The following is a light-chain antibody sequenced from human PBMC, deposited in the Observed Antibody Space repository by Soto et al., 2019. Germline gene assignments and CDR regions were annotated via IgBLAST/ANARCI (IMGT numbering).Light chain of an antibody. Sequence: IVMTQSPATLSVSPGERATLSCRASHYISGNLAWYQHRPGQAPRLLIYGASTRATGIPARFSGRGFGTEFTLAISGLQSEDFAVYYCQQYNNWTPLTFGGGTKVEIK. V-gene: IGKV3-15*01. J-gene: IGKJ4*01. CDR1: HYISGN. CDR2: GAS. CDR3: QQYNNWTPLT.